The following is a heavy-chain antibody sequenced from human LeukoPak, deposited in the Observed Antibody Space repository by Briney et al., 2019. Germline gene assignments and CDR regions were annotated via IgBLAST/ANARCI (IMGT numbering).Heavy chain of an antibody. D-gene: IGHD2/OR15-2a*01. Sequence: GGSLRLSCAASGFTFSSYAMSWVRQAPGKGLEWVSVISDRGGSSYYADSVKGRFTISRDKSKNTLYLQMNNLRVEDTAVYYCARDAKPGNNRGDFDYWGQGTLVTVSS. CDR2: ISDRGGSS. CDR1: GFTFSSYA. J-gene: IGHJ4*02. V-gene: IGHV3-23*01. CDR3: ARDAKPGNNRGDFDY.